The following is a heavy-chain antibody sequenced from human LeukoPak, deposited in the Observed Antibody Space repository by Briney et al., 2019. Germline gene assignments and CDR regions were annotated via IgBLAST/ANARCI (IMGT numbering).Heavy chain of an antibody. Sequence: GASLKISFKGSGYRFTSFWIGWVRQMPGKGLEWMGIIYPGDSDTRYSPSFQGQVTISADKSISTAYLQWSSLEASDTAMYYCARYMRGHGEMKGRYYFDYWGQGTLVTVSS. CDR2: IYPGDSDT. D-gene: IGHD3-10*01. CDR1: GYRFTSFW. V-gene: IGHV5-51*01. J-gene: IGHJ4*02. CDR3: ARYMRGHGEMKGRYYFDY.